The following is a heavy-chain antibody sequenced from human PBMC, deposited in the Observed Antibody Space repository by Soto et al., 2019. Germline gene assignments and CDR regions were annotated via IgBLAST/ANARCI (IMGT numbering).Heavy chain of an antibody. V-gene: IGHV3-30*18. CDR3: AKLVDKSLDDY. CDR2: VSYDERNI. Sequence: GGSPRLSCVASGFTFSTSDMHWVRQAPGQGLEWVAVVSYDERNIYYADSVKGRFSVSRDNSKNTLFLHMNSLRAEDTAVYFCAKLVDKSLDDYWGQGALVTVSS. J-gene: IGHJ4*02. D-gene: IGHD3-16*01. CDR1: GFTFSTSD.